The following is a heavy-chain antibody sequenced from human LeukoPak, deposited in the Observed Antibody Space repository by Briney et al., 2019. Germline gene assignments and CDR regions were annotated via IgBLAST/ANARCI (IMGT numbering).Heavy chain of an antibody. D-gene: IGHD6-13*01. J-gene: IGHJ4*02. V-gene: IGHV3-21*01. CDR3: AIYQGIAAAGGDD. CDR2: IGSSSHFR. CDR1: GFTFSNYS. Sequence: GGSLRLSRAASGFTFSNYSMNWVRQAPGKGLEWVSSIGSSSHFRYYADSLKGRVTISRDNAKNSLYLQMNSLRAEDTAVYYCAIYQGIAAAGGDDWREGTVVTVSS.